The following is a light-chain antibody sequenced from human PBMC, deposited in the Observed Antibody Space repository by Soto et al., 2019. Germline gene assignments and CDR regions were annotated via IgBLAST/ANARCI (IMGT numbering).Light chain of an antibody. Sequence: QPGLAQHASVSASPGHSITISCTGTSSDIGGYNYVSWYQQHPGKAPKLVIYEVTNRPSGVSNRFSGSKSGNTASLTISGLQTEDEADYYCCSYKITRTPFVFGTGTKVTVL. J-gene: IGLJ1*01. CDR3: CSYKITRTPFV. V-gene: IGLV2-14*01. CDR1: SSDIGGYNY. CDR2: EVT.